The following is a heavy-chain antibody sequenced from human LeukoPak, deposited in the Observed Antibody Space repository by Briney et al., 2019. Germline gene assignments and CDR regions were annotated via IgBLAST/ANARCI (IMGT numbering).Heavy chain of an antibody. J-gene: IGHJ4*02. V-gene: IGHV4-59*11. Sequence: PSETLSLTCTVSGASMSNHYWSWIRQPPGEGLEWIGYIYDSETTNYNPSLKSRVTMSVDTSKSQFSLRLSSVTAADTALYYCATRPAGTTWYGVFDYWSRGTLVTVSS. CDR3: ATRPAGTTWYGVFDY. D-gene: IGHD6-13*01. CDR1: GASMSNHY. CDR2: IYDSETT.